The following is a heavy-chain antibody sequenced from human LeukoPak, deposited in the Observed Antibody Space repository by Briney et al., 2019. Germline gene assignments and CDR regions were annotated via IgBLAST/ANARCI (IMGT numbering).Heavy chain of an antibody. D-gene: IGHD5-18*01. CDR3: ARQYVDTAMVDY. CDR1: GYSFTSYW. V-gene: IGHV5-51*01. CDR2: IYPGDSDA. J-gene: IGHJ4*02. Sequence: GESLKISCKGSGYSFTSYWIGWVRQMPGKGLEWMGIIYPGDSDARYSPSLQGQATISADKSISTAYLQWSSLKASDTAMYYRARQYVDTAMVDYWGQGTLVTVSS.